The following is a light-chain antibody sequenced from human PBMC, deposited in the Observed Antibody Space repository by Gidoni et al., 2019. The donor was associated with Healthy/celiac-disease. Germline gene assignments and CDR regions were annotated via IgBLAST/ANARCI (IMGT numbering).Light chain of an antibody. J-gene: IGKJ1*01. V-gene: IGKV1-39*01. CDR3: QHSYSTLTWT. CDR2: AAS. Sequence: DIQMTQSPSSLSASVGDRVTITCRASQTISSYLNWYQQKPGKAPKLLIYAASSVQSGVPSRFSGSGSGTDFTLTISSLQPEDFATYYCQHSYSTLTWTFGQGTKVEIK. CDR1: QTISSY.